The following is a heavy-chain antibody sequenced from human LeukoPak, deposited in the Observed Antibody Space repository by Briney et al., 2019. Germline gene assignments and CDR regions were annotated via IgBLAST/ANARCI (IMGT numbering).Heavy chain of an antibody. V-gene: IGHV3-20*04. Sequence: GGSLRLSCEASGFTFDDYGMSWVRQLPGKGLEWVSGINRNGDSTDYAGPVKGRFTISRDNAKNSHFLQMNSLRVEDTALYYCARGFRNGPFDCWGQGTLVTVSS. D-gene: IGHD2-8*01. J-gene: IGHJ4*02. CDR1: GFTFDDYG. CDR2: INRNGDST. CDR3: ARGFRNGPFDC.